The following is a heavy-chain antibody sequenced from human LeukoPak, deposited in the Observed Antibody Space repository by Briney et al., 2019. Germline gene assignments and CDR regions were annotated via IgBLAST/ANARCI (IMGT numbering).Heavy chain of an antibody. CDR1: GGTFSSYA. V-gene: IGHV1-69*13. D-gene: IGHD2-15*01. Sequence: ASVKVSCKASGGTFSSYAISWVRQAPGQGLEWMGGIIPIFGTANYAQKFQGRVTITADESTSTAYMELSSLRSEDTAVYYCARAYCSGGSCYETDYWGQGTLVTVSS. CDR2: IIPIFGTA. CDR3: ARAYCSGGSCYETDY. J-gene: IGHJ4*02.